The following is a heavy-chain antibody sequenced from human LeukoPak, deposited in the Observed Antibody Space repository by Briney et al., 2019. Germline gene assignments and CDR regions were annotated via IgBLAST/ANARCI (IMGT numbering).Heavy chain of an antibody. CDR3: ARHASVDGNWPRPLDY. Sequence: ASETLSLTCTVSGGSISRSPYYWGWIRQLPGKGLKWIGNIYYSGSTYYNPSLKTRVTISVDTSKNQFSLKLTSVTAADTAVYYCARHASVDGNWPRPLDYWGQGSLVTVSS. CDR1: GGSISRSPYY. J-gene: IGHJ4*02. CDR2: IYYSGST. D-gene: IGHD6-19*01. V-gene: IGHV4-39*01.